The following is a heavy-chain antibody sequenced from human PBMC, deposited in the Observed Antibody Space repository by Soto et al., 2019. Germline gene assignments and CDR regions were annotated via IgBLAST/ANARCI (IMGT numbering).Heavy chain of an antibody. V-gene: IGHV1-69*01. CDR3: ARVLVGEPGGFDF. D-gene: IGHD3-16*01. J-gene: IGHJ4*02. Sequence: QVQLVQSGAEVKKPGSSVKVSCKPSGGTFNGYIITWVRQAPGQGLEWIGGIIFTFNTANYAEKFQGRVSLSADQGTSTAYMELTSLTSEDTAVVYCARVLVGEPGGFDFWGQGTLVSVSS. CDR1: GGTFNGYI. CDR2: IIFTFNTA.